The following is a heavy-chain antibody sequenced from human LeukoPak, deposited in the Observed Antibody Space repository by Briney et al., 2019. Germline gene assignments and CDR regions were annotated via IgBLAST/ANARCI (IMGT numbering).Heavy chain of an antibody. CDR3: GTMSNYDSGGYYDS. V-gene: IGHV3-53*01. CDR1: GFTFSSYG. J-gene: IGHJ5*01. CDR2: IYGAETA. D-gene: IGHD3-22*01. Sequence: GGSLRLSCAASGFTFSSYGMHWVRQTPGKGLQWVSVIYGAETANYADSVKGRITISRDNAENTLYLQMNNLRVEDTAVYYCGTMSNYDSGGYYDSWGLGTLVTVSS.